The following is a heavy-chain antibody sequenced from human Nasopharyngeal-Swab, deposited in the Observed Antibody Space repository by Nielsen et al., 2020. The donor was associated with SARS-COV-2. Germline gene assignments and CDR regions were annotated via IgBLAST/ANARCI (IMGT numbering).Heavy chain of an antibody. V-gene: IGHV4-59*12. CDR3: ARGREYYGSGSYYNP. CDR1: GGSISSYY. J-gene: IGHJ5*02. D-gene: IGHD3-10*01. Sequence: GSLRLSCTVSGGSISSYYWSWIRQPPGKGLEWIGYIYYSGSTNYNPSLKSRVTISVDTSKNQFSLKLSSVTAADTAVYYCARGREYYGSGSYYNPWGQGTLVTVSS. CDR2: IYYSGST.